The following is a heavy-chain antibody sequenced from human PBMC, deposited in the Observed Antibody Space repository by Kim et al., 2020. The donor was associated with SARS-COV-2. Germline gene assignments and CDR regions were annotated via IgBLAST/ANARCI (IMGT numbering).Heavy chain of an antibody. D-gene: IGHD2-2*01. CDR3: TTYDTSWSHFHY. CDR2: IYYRGNT. V-gene: IGHV4-59*08. CDR1: GGSINSY. J-gene: IGHJ4*02. Sequence: SETLSLICTVSGGSINSYWSWIRQPPGKGLEWIGYIYYRGNTEYNPSLKSRVTISVDTSKSQFSLGLSSVTAADTAVYYCTTYDTSWSHFHYWGQGTLVT.